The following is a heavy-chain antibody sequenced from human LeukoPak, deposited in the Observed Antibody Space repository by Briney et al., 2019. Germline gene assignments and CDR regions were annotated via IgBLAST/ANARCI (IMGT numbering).Heavy chain of an antibody. CDR1: GESISGFY. V-gene: IGHV4-59*01. CDR3: ARGVVIAPQTFDY. CDR2: IYYSGST. J-gene: IGHJ4*02. D-gene: IGHD2-21*01. Sequence: SETLXXTCTVSGESISGFYWTWVRQPPGKGLEWNGYIYYSGSTNYNPSRKSRVTMSEDTSKNKFSQKRSSVDGGDTAVYYCARGVVIAPQTFDYWGQGTLVTASS.